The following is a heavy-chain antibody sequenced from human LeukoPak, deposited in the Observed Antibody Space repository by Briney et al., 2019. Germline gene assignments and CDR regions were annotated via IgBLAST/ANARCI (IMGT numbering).Heavy chain of an antibody. D-gene: IGHD3-22*01. CDR3: ARPWNGTMIGFDY. J-gene: IGHJ4*02. CDR2: TYYSGST. V-gene: IGHV4-39*01. Sequence: SETLSLTCTVSGGSISSSSYYWGWIRQPPGKGLEWIGSTYYSGSTYYNPSLKSRVTISVDTSKNQFSLKLSSVTAADTAVYYCARPWNGTMIGFDYWGQGTLVTVSS. CDR1: GGSISSSSYY.